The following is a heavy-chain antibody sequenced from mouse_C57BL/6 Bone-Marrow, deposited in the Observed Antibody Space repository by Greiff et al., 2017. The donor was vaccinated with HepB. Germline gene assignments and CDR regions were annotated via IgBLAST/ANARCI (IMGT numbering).Heavy chain of an antibody. D-gene: IGHD3-2*02. CDR3: AREGVDSSGYVAGDY. CDR1: GYTFTSYT. J-gene: IGHJ4*01. V-gene: IGHV1-4*01. CDR2: INPSSGYT. Sequence: VQLQQSGAELARPGASVKMSCKASGYTFTSYTMHWVKQRPGQGLEWIGYINPSSGYTKYNQKFKDKATLTADKSSSTAYMKRSSLTSEDAAVYYRAREGVDSSGYVAGDYWGQGTSVTVSS.